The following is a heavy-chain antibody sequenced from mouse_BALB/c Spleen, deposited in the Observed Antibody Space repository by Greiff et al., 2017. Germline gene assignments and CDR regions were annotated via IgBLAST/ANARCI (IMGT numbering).Heavy chain of an antibody. V-gene: IGHV6-6*02. CDR2: IRLKSNNYAT. CDR1: GFTFSNYW. J-gene: IGHJ2*01. CDR3: TSYGNYPYFDY. D-gene: IGHD2-1*01. Sequence: DVKLVESGGGLVQPGGSMKLSCVASGFTFSNYWMNWVRQSPEKGLEWVAEIRLKSNNYATHYAESVKGRFTISRDDSKSSVYLQMNNLRAEDTGIYYCTSYGNYPYFDYWGQGTTLTVSS.